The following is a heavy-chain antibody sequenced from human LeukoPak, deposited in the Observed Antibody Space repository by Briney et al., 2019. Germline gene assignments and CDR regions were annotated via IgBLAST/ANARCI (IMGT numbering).Heavy chain of an antibody. CDR3: ARGRTDTNIPFDY. V-gene: IGHV1-69*13. J-gene: IGHJ4*02. CDR2: IIPIFGTA. D-gene: IGHD2/OR15-2a*01. Sequence: SVKVSCKASGGTFSSYAISWVRQAPGQGLEWMGGIIPIFGTANYAQEFQGRVTITADESTSTAYMELSSLRSEDTAVYYCARGRTDTNIPFDYWGQGTLVTVSS. CDR1: GGTFSSYA.